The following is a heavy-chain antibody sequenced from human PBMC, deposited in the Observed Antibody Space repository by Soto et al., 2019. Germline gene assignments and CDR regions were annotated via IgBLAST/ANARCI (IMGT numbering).Heavy chain of an antibody. V-gene: IGHV3-30*18. CDR3: AKDASTYYDFWSGYGGNYYYGMDV. CDR1: GFTFSSYG. Sequence: GGSLRLSCAASGFTFSSYGMHWVRQAPGKGLEWVAVISYDGSNKYYADSVKGRFTISRDNSKNTLYLQMNSLRAEDTAVYYCAKDASTYYDFWSGYGGNYYYGMDVWGQGTTVTVSS. CDR2: ISYDGSNK. J-gene: IGHJ6*02. D-gene: IGHD3-3*01.